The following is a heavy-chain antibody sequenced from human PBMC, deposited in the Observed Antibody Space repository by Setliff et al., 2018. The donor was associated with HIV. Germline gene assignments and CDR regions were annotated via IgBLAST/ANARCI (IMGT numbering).Heavy chain of an antibody. V-gene: IGHV4-61*05. Sequence: SETLSLTCTVSGGSISSSSYYWGWIRQPPGKGLEWIGYIHYSGATNYNPSLKSRVTISLDTSRTQFSLRLSSVTAADTAVYYCARHSPNVGVRGDAFDIWGQGTVVTVS. D-gene: IGHD2-8*01. CDR2: IHYSGAT. CDR1: GGSISSSSYY. CDR3: ARHSPNVGVRGDAFDI. J-gene: IGHJ3*02.